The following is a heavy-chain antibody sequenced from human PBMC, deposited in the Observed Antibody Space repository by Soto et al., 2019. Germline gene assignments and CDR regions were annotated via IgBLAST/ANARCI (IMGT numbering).Heavy chain of an antibody. D-gene: IGHD3-10*01. CDR1: GFTFSSYW. V-gene: IGHV3-74*01. J-gene: IGHJ6*02. CDR3: VSLWFGEFYYYYGMDV. Sequence: PGESLKISCAASGFTFSSYWMHWVRQAPGKGLVWVSRINSDGSSTSYADSVKGRFTISRDNAKNTLYLQMNSLRAEDTAVYYCVSLWFGEFYYYYGMDVWGQGTTVTVSS. CDR2: INSDGSST.